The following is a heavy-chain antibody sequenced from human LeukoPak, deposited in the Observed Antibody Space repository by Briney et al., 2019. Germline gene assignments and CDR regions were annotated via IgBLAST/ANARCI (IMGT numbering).Heavy chain of an antibody. CDR2: IHYSGST. V-gene: IGHV4-59*12. D-gene: IGHD1-14*01. J-gene: IGHJ4*02. Sequence: KASETLSLTCTVSGVSISSYYWSWIRQPPGKGLEWIGYIHYSGSTSYNPSLKSRVTISVDTSKNQISLKVRSVTAADTAVYYCARGRKLAYWGQGTLVTVSS. CDR1: GVSISSYY. CDR3: ARGRKLAY.